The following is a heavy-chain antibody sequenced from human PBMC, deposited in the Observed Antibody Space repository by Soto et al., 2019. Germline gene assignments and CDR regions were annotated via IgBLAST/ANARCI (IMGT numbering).Heavy chain of an antibody. V-gene: IGHV1-69*13. CDR2: LIPMFGTT. D-gene: IGHD3-22*01. Sequence: GASVKVSCKASGGTFSSYSINWVRQAPGQGLEWMGRLIPMFGTTDYAQRFQGRVTFTADESTSTASMEVTNLTSEDTAVYYCTRAVVLTFTRYYDMDVWGQGTTVTV. CDR3: TRAVVLTFTRYYDMDV. CDR1: GGTFSSYS. J-gene: IGHJ6*02.